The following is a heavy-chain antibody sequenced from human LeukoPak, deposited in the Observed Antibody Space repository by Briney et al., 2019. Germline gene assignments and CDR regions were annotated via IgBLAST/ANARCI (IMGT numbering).Heavy chain of an antibody. CDR3: AASYDFWGGYLNHDY. CDR1: GYTFTGYY. Sequence: ASVKISCKASGYTFTGYYMHWVRQSPGQGLEWMGWINPNSGDTNYAQKLQGRVTMTRDTSISTAYMELSRLKSDDTAVYYCAASYDFWGGYLNHDYWGQGTLVTVSS. V-gene: IGHV1-2*02. CDR2: INPNSGDT. J-gene: IGHJ4*02. D-gene: IGHD3-3*01.